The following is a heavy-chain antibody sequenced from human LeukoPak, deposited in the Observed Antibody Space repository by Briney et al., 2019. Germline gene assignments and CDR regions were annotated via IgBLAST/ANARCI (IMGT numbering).Heavy chain of an antibody. CDR1: GFTVTSSY. CDR2: IYPTGAT. V-gene: IGHV3-53*01. D-gene: IGHD2/OR15-2a*01. Sequence: PGGSLRLSCAASGFTVTSSYMTWVRQTPGKGLEWVSAIYPTGATYYADSVKGRFTISRDNSKNTVSLQMNSLRADDTALYYCARRILGPIDDWGQGTLVTVSS. J-gene: IGHJ4*02. CDR3: ARRILGPIDD.